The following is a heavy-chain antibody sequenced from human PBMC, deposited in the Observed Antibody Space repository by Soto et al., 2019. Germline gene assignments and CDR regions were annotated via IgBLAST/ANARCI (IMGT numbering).Heavy chain of an antibody. D-gene: IGHD5-12*01. V-gene: IGHV3-33*01. CDR1: GFTFSSYG. CDR2: IWYDGSNK. Sequence: GGSLRFSCAASGFTFSSYGMHWVRQAPGKGLEWVAVIWYDGSNKYYADSVKGRFTISRDNSKNTLYLQMNSLRAEDTAVYYCASIRTGYSGYEDFDYWGQGTLVTVSS. CDR3: ASIRTGYSGYEDFDY. J-gene: IGHJ4*02.